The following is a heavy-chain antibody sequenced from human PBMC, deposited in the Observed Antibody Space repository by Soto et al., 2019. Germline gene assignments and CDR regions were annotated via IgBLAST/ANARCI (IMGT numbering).Heavy chain of an antibody. V-gene: IGHV4-30-2*01. J-gene: IGHJ3*02. CDR1: GASVSSGSYS. CDR2: YFQGGDA. D-gene: IGHD3-22*01. CDR3: ARLDYQSSGSYAFDI. Sequence: QLQLQESDSGLVRPAQTLSLTCAVSGASVSSGSYSWSWIRQPPGKGLEWIGFYFQGGDAYYNPSLESRVTISVDRSKNQCSLKLRSVTAADTAVYYCARLDYQSSGSYAFDIWGQGTTVTVSS.